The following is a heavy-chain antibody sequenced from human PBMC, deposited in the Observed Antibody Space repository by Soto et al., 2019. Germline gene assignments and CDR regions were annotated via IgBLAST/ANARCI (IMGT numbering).Heavy chain of an antibody. J-gene: IGHJ5*02. V-gene: IGHV3-30-3*01. CDR3: ARGLISGWSGDWFDP. CDR1: GFTFSSYA. Sequence: GGSLRLSCAASGFTFSSYAMHWVRQTPGKGLEWVAVISYDGSNKYYADSVKGRFTISRDNSKNTLYLQMNSLRAEDTAVYYCARGLISGWSGDWFDPWGQGTLVTVSS. D-gene: IGHD6-19*01. CDR2: ISYDGSNK.